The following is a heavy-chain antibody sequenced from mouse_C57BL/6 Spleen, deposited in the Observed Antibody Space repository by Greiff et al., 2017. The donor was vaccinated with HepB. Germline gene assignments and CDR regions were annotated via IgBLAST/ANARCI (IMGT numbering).Heavy chain of an antibody. CDR2: IDPETGGT. J-gene: IGHJ4*01. V-gene: IGHV1-15*01. CDR1: GYTFTDYE. D-gene: IGHD2-5*01. CDR3: TREVTTYYYAMDY. Sequence: VQGVESGAELVRPGASVTLSCKASGYTFTDYEMHWVKQTPVHGLEWIGAIDPETGGTAYNQKFKGKAILIADKSSSTAYMELRSLTSEDSAVYYCTREVTTYYYAMDYWGQGTSVTVSS.